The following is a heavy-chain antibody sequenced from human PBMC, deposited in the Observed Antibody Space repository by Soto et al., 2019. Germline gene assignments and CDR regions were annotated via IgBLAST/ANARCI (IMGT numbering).Heavy chain of an antibody. V-gene: IGHV3-30-3*01. D-gene: IGHD6-13*01. CDR3: ARDLVDASSSWLYYYYYGMDV. CDR1: GFTFSSYA. Sequence: QVQLVESEGGVVQPGRSLRLSCAASGFTFSSYAMHWVRQAPGKGLEWVAVISYDGSNKYYADSVKGRFTISRDNSKNTLYLQMNSLRPEDTAVYYCARDLVDASSSWLYYYYYGMDVWGQGTTVTVSS. J-gene: IGHJ6*02. CDR2: ISYDGSNK.